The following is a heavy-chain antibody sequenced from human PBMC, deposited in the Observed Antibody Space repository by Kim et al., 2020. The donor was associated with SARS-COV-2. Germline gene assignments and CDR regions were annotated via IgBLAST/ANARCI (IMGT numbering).Heavy chain of an antibody. Sequence: SETLSLTCTASGGSFSSYYWSWIRQPAGKGLEWIGRIYTSGSNNYNPSLKSRVTMLVDTSTNQFSLKLSSVTAADTAVYYCARTLSPYSSGSATLFGM. V-gene: IGHV4-4*07. J-gene: IGHJ6*01. CDR3: ARTLSPYSSGSATLFGM. D-gene: IGHD3-10*01. CDR1: GGSFSSYY. CDR2: IYTSGSN.